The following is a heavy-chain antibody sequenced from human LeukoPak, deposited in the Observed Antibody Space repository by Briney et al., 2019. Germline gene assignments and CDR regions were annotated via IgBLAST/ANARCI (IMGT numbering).Heavy chain of an antibody. CDR3: AKPGHKREPPRPFDI. CDR1: GFTFXXYW. V-gene: IGHV3-74*01. J-gene: IGHJ3*02. Sequence: GGSLRLSCAASGFTFXXYWMHWVRQAPGKGXXXXXXINXXWXXXXXXXXXXXXXTXXXDNXKNTLYLQMNSLRAEDTAVYYCAKPGHKREPPRPFDIWGQGTMVTVSS. D-gene: IGHD1-26*01. CDR2: INXXWXXX.